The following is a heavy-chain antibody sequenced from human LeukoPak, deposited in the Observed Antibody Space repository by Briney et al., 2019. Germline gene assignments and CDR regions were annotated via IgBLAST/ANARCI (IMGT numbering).Heavy chain of an antibody. D-gene: IGHD4-17*01. CDR2: IYSGGST. CDR3: ARVDYGDYGFDY. Sequence: PGGSLRLSCPGSGFTFGSYAMSWVRQAPGKGLEWVSVIYSGGSTYYADSVKGRFTISRDNSKNTLYLQMNSLRAEDTAVYYCARVDYGDYGFDYWGQGTLVTVSS. CDR1: GFTFGSYA. V-gene: IGHV3-66*01. J-gene: IGHJ4*02.